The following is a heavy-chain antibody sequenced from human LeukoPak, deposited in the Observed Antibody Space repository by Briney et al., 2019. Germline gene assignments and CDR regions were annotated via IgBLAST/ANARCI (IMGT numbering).Heavy chain of an antibody. Sequence: ASVKVSCKASGYTFTSYYMHWVRQAPGQGLEWMGIINPSGSTTNYAQKFRGRVAMTGDMSTSTVYMELSSLRSEDTALYYCARVSSILSGSDQQPPRTYYYYYYMDVWGKGTTVTVSS. V-gene: IGHV1-46*01. D-gene: IGHD1-26*01. J-gene: IGHJ6*03. CDR2: INPSGSTT. CDR1: GYTFTSYY. CDR3: ARVSSILSGSDQQPPRTYYYYYYMDV.